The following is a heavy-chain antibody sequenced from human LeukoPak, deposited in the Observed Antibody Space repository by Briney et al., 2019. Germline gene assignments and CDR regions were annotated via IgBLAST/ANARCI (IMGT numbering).Heavy chain of an antibody. D-gene: IGHD1-26*01. J-gene: IGHJ5*02. CDR1: GYTFTSYY. CDR3: ATGNSGSSNWFDP. V-gene: IGHV1-46*01. CDR2: INPSDGST. Sequence: ASVKVSCKASGYTFTSYYMHWVRQAPGQGLEWMGIINPSDGSTIYAQKFQGRVTMTEDTSTDTAYMELSSLRSEDAAVYYCATGNSGSSNWFDPWGQGTLVTVSS.